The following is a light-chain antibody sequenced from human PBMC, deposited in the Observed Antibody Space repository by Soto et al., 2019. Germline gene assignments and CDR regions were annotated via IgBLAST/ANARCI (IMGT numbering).Light chain of an antibody. J-gene: IGLJ1*01. CDR2: AHI. CDR3: SSFTIRTTVV. Sequence: QSVLTQPPSASGAPGQRVTISCSGCRSNVGTNLVNWYQQLPGTAPKLLIYAHIQRPSGVPDRFSGSTSGTSASLAISGLQSEDEADYYCSSFTIRTTVVFGTGTKVTVL. CDR1: RSNVGTNL. V-gene: IGLV1-44*01.